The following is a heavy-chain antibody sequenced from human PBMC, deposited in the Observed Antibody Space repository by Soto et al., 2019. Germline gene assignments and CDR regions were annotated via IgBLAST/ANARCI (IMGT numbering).Heavy chain of an antibody. CDR1: GFTFSSYG. CDR2: ISYDGSNK. D-gene: IGHD5-18*01. V-gene: IGHV3-30*18. CDR3: AKGSTAMTYFDY. J-gene: IGHJ4*02. Sequence: QVQLVESVGGVVQPGRSLRLSCAASGFTFSSYGMHWVRQAPGKGLEWVAVISYDGSNKYYVDSVKGRFTISRDNSKNTLYLQMNSLRAEDTAVYYCAKGSTAMTYFDYWGQGTLVTVSS.